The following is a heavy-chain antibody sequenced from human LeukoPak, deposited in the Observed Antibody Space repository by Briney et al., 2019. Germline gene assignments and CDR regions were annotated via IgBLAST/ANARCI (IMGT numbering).Heavy chain of an antibody. CDR1: GGSISSSDYY. CDR2: INYGGTT. J-gene: IGHJ4*02. CDR3: ARYVVYGSGKYYFDY. D-gene: IGHD3-10*01. Sequence: ASQTLSLTCTVSGGSISSSDYYWSWIRQPPGKELEWIASINYGGTTYYNPSLKSRVTISVDTSKNQFSLRLSSVTAADTAVYLCARYVVYGSGKYYFDYWGQGSLVTVSS. V-gene: IGHV4-39*01.